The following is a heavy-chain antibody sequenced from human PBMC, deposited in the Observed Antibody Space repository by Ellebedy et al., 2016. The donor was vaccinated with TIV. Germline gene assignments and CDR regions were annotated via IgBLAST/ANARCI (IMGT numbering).Heavy chain of an antibody. CDR3: ARRGYGSGRYNWFDP. Sequence: SETLSLTXAVYVWPFNDYFWTWIRQPPGKGLEWIGEIDHSGSTNYNPSLKSRVTISVDTSKNQFSLKLSSVTAADTAVYYCARRGYGSGRYNWFDPWGQGTLVTVSS. J-gene: IGHJ5*02. V-gene: IGHV4-34*01. CDR2: IDHSGST. D-gene: IGHD3-10*01. CDR1: VWPFNDYF.